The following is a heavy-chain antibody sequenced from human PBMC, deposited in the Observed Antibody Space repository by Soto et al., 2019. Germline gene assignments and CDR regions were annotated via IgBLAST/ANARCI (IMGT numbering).Heavy chain of an antibody. J-gene: IGHJ6*02. V-gene: IGHV4-4*02. CDR2: IYHSGST. Sequence: QVQLQESGPGLVKPSGTLSLTCAVSGGSISSSNWWWWVRQPPGKGMEGSGEIYHSGSTNYNPSLRSRHSIAVARPKNQFSLNLRSVTAADEAVYYCGRVGLVAVDGIRYYCYGMDVWGQGTTVTVS. CDR3: GRVGLVAVDGIRYYCYGMDV. CDR1: GGSISSSNW. D-gene: IGHD6-19*01.